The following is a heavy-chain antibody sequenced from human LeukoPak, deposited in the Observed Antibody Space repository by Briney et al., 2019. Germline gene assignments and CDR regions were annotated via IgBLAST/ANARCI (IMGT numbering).Heavy chain of an antibody. CDR1: GYTFTSYG. CDR3: ASGGYCISTSCYTLDY. Sequence: ASVKVSCKASGYTFTSYGISWVRQAPGQGLEWMGWISAYNGNTNYAQKLQGRVTMTTDTSTSTAYMELRSLRSDDTAVYYCASGGYCISTSCYTLDYWGQGTLVTVSS. V-gene: IGHV1-18*01. J-gene: IGHJ4*02. D-gene: IGHD2-2*02. CDR2: ISAYNGNT.